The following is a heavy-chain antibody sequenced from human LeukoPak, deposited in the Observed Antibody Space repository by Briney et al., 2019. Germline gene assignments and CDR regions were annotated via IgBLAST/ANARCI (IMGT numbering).Heavy chain of an antibody. CDR3: ARHPRLSMIVVVTPDALDI. CDR1: GYSFTDYW. CDR2: IYPGDSET. Sequence: GESLKISCKGSGYSFTDYWIGWVRQMPGKGLEWMGTIYPGDSETRYSPSFQGQVTISADKSISTAYMQWSSLKASDTAMYYCARHPRLSMIVVVTPDALDIWGQGTLVTVSS. V-gene: IGHV5-51*01. J-gene: IGHJ3*02. D-gene: IGHD3-22*01.